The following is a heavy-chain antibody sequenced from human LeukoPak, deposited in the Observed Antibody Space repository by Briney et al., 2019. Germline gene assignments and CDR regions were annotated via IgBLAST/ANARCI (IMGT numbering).Heavy chain of an antibody. V-gene: IGHV4-61*02. CDR1: GGSISSCSYY. CDR2: IYTSGST. CDR3: ARDLGYCSGGSCYNWFDP. Sequence: SQTLSLTCTVSGGSISSCSYYWRWIRQPAGKGLEWIGRIYTSGSTNYNPSLKSRVTISVDTSKNQFSLKLSSVTAADTAVYYCARDLGYCSGGSCYNWFDPWGQGTLVTVSS. J-gene: IGHJ5*02. D-gene: IGHD2-15*01.